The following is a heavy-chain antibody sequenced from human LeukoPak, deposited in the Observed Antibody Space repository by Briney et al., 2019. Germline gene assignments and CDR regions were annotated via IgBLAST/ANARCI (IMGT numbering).Heavy chain of an antibody. V-gene: IGHV3-7*01. J-gene: IGHJ1*01. CDR1: GFIFSNNW. D-gene: IGHD3-22*01. CDR3: ATYSSGNGREFQH. CDR2: IKQDGSET. Sequence: GGSLRLSCAASGFIFSNNWMSWVRQAPGKGLEWVANIKQDGSETYYVDSVKGRSTISRDNAKNSVYLQMNSLRAEDTAVYYCATYSSGNGREFQHWGQGTLVTVSS.